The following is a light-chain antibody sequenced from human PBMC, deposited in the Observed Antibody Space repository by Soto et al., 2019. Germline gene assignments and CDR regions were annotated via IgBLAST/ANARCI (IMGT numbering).Light chain of an antibody. CDR1: SSNIGAGYD. J-gene: IGLJ2*01. CDR2: DNN. CDR3: HSYDVSLSGPV. V-gene: IGLV1-40*01. Sequence: QSVLTQPPSLSGAPGQRVTISCTGISSNIGAGYDVHWYQQLPGTAPRVLIYDNNSRPSGVPDRFSGSKSGTSAPLAIAGLQAEDEADYYCHSYDVSLSGPVFGGGTKLTVL.